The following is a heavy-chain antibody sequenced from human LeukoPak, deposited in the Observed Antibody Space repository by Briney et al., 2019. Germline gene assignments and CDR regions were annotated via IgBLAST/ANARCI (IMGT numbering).Heavy chain of an antibody. Sequence: GGSLRLSCAASGFTFSSYGMHWVRQAPGKGLEWVAVIWYDGTNKYFADSVKGRFSIARDNSKNTLYLQMNSLRVEDTAVYFCAKDPDTSGSHYRGQGTLVIVSS. CDR1: GFTFSSYG. D-gene: IGHD6-19*01. CDR2: IWYDGTNK. J-gene: IGHJ4*02. V-gene: IGHV3-30*02. CDR3: AKDPDTSGSHY.